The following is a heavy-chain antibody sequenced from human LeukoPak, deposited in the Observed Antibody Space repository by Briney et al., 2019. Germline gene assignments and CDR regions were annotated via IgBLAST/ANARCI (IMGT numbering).Heavy chain of an antibody. V-gene: IGHV4-59*12. D-gene: IGHD3-22*01. CDR2: IYYSGST. J-gene: IGHJ4*02. CDR1: GGSISSYY. CDR3: AREITYYYDSSGYQEGYYFDY. Sequence: SETLSLTCTVSGGSISSYYWSWIRQPPGKGLEWIGYIYYSGSTNYNPSLKSRVTISVDTSKNQFSLKLSSVTAADTAVYYCAREITYYYDSSGYQEGYYFDYWGQGTLVTVSS.